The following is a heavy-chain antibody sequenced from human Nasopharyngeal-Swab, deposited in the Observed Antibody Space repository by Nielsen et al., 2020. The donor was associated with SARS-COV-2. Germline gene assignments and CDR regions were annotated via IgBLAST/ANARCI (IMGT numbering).Heavy chain of an antibody. CDR1: GGSISSSSYY. Sequence: GSLRLSCTVSGGSISSSSYYWGWIRQPPGKGLEWIGSIYYSGSTYYNPSLKSRVTISVDTSKNQFSLKLSSVTAADTAVYYCASSIRYSGYDLGFDYWGEGTLVTVCS. V-gene: IGHV4-39*07. D-gene: IGHD5-12*01. CDR3: ASSIRYSGYDLGFDY. CDR2: IYYSGST. J-gene: IGHJ4*02.